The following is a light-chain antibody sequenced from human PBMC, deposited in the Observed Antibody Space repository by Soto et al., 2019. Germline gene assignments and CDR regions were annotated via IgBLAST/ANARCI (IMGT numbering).Light chain of an antibody. CDR2: DVT. V-gene: IGLV2-14*01. CDR1: SSDVGGYNY. Sequence: QSALTQPASVSGSPGQSITLSCTGTSSDVGGYNYVAWFQQHPGKAPKLIIYDVTNRPSGVSNRFSGSKSGITASLTISGLQAEDEAYYYCSSYRSSSTPYVFGTGTKVTVL. J-gene: IGLJ1*01. CDR3: SSYRSSSTPYV.